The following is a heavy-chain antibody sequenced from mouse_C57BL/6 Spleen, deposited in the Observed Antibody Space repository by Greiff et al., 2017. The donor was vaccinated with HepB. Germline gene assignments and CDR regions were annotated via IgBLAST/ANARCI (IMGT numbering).Heavy chain of an antibody. CDR1: GYTFTSYW. CDR2: IDPSDSYT. CDR3: ARIANWDVGWFAY. Sequence: QVQLQQPGAELVRPGTSVKLSCKASGYTFTSYWMHWVKQRPGQGLEWIGVIDPSDSYTNYNQKFKGKATLTVDTSSSTAYMQLSSLTSEDSAVYYCARIANWDVGWFAYWGQGTLVTVSA. V-gene: IGHV1-59*01. J-gene: IGHJ3*01. D-gene: IGHD4-1*01.